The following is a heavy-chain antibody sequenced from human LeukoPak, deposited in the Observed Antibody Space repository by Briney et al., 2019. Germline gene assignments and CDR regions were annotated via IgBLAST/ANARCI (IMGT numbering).Heavy chain of an antibody. CDR1: GFTFSGSA. V-gene: IGHV3-73*01. CDR3: TRPGVVPAARVSYNWFDP. Sequence: GRSLKLSCAASGFTFSGSAMHWVRQASGKGLEWVGRIRSKANSYATAYAASVKGRFTISRDDSKNTAYLQMNSLKTEDTAVYYCTRPGVVPAARVSYNWFDPWGQGTLVTVSS. CDR2: IRSKANSYAT. J-gene: IGHJ5*02. D-gene: IGHD2-2*01.